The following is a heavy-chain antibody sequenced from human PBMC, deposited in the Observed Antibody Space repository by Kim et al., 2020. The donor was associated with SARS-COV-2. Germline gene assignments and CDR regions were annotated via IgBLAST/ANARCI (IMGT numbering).Heavy chain of an antibody. V-gene: IGHV1-8*01. CDR1: GYTFTSYD. D-gene: IGHD3-22*01. CDR2: MNPNSGNT. J-gene: IGHJ4*02. CDR3: ARGFRRITMIVVVRVPIYYFDY. Sequence: ASVKVSCKASGYTFTSYDINWVRQATGQGLEWMGWMNPNSGNTGYAQKFQGRVTMTRNTSISTAYMELSSLRSEDTAVYYCARGFRRITMIVVVRVPIYYFDYWGQGTLVTVSS.